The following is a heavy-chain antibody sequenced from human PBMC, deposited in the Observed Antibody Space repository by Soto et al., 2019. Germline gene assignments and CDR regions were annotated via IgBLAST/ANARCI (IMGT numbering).Heavy chain of an antibody. V-gene: IGHV1-69*01. D-gene: IGHD5-12*01. CDR2: SIPIFGTA. CDR1: GGTFNNYP. J-gene: IGHJ6*02. CDR3: ARGRGYSGDDHYYYFDMDV. Sequence: QVQLVQSGAEVKKPASSVKVSCKASGGTFNNYPITWVRQAPGEGLEWMGGSIPIFGTANYAQNFQGRVKISVDESTSTAYMELSSLRSEDTDVYYCARGRGYSGDDHYYYFDMDVWGQGTTVTVSS.